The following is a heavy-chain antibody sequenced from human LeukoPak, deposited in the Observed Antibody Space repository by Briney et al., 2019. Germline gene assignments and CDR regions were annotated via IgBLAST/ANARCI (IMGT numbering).Heavy chain of an antibody. Sequence: TSETLSLTCTVSGGSMSSYYWSWIRQPPGKGLEYIGYIYYSGSTNYNPSLKSRVTISVDTSKNQFSLKLNSVTAADTAVYYCATAPPYDILTGYYSFDYWGQGTLVTVSS. CDR3: ATAPPYDILTGYYSFDY. CDR2: IYYSGST. D-gene: IGHD3-9*01. CDR1: GGSMSSYY. V-gene: IGHV4-59*01. J-gene: IGHJ4*02.